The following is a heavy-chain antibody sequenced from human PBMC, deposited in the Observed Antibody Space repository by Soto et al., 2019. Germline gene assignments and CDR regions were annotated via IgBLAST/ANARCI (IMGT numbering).Heavy chain of an antibody. Sequence: QVQLQQWGAGLLKPSETLSLTCAVYGGSFSGYYWSWIRQPPGKGLEWVGEINHSGSTNYNPSLNSRLPIAVDTPKNQFSLKLSSVPAADTAVYYCARRRVGYGGNLYDYWGQGTLVTVSS. D-gene: IGHD4-17*01. CDR1: GGSFSGYY. CDR3: ARRRVGYGGNLYDY. J-gene: IGHJ4*02. CDR2: INHSGST. V-gene: IGHV4-34*01.